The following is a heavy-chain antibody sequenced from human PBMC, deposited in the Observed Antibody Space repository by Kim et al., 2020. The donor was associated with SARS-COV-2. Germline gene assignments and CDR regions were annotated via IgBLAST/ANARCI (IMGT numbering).Heavy chain of an antibody. CDR2: IYHSGST. D-gene: IGHD6-19*01. CDR3: ARGPSSGWPLD. CDR1: GYSISSGYY. V-gene: IGHV4-38-2*02. J-gene: IGHJ4*02. Sequence: SETLSLTCTVSGYSISSGYYWGWIRQPPGTGLEWIGSIYHSGSTYYNPSLKSRVTISVDTSKNQFSLKLSSVTAADTAVYYCARGPSSGWPLDWGQGTLVTVSS.